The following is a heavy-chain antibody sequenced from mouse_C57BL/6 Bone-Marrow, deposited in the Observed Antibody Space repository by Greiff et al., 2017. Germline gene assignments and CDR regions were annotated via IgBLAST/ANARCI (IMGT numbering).Heavy chain of an antibody. V-gene: IGHV1-82*01. CDR2: ISPGDGDT. J-gene: IGHJ3*01. Sequence: VQLQQSGPELVKPGASVTISCKASVYAFSSSWMNWVKQRPGKGLEWIGRISPGDGDTNYNGKFKGQATLTADKSSSTAYMQLSSLTSEDSAVYGCARRGDYDPAWFGYWGQGTLVTVSA. CDR3: ARRGDYDPAWFGY. CDR1: VYAFSSSW. D-gene: IGHD2-4*01.